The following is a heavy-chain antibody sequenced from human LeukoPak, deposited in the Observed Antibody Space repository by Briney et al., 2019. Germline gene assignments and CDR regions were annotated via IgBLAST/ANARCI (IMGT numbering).Heavy chain of an antibody. CDR2: IYYSGST. CDR3: ARSPREMATINWYFVL. CDR1: GGSISSYY. Sequence: SETLSLTCTVSGGSISSYYWSWIRQPPGKGLEWIGDIYYSGSTNYNPSLKSRVTISVDTSKNHFSLKLSSVTAADTAVYYCARSPREMATINWYFVLWGRGTLVTVSS. J-gene: IGHJ2*01. D-gene: IGHD5-24*01. V-gene: IGHV4-59*01.